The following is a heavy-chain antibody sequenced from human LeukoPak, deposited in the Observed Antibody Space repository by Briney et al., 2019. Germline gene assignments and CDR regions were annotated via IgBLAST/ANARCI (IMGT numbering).Heavy chain of an antibody. CDR3: ARDRAPNNNFVAANWFDP. Sequence: SETLSLTCAVYGGSFSGYYWSWIRQPPGKGLEWIGYITYSGSTIYNPSLKSRVTISLATSKNQFSLTLRSVTAADTAVYYCARDRAPNNNFVAANWFDPWGQGTLVTVSS. CDR1: GGSFSGYY. V-gene: IGHV4-59*01. CDR2: ITYSGST. D-gene: IGHD2-15*01. J-gene: IGHJ5*02.